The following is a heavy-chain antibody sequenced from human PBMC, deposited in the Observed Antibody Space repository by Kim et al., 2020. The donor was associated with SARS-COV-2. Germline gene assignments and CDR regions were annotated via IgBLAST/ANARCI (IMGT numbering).Heavy chain of an antibody. V-gene: IGHV4-39*02. Sequence: SETLSLTCSVTGGSISGSGYYWVWIRQAPGKGLEWIGSISYSGLSLYNPSLESRVAISVDTSKNKFSLKVSSVTAADTAAYYCARDYGFYSSSTLDHWG. CDR2: ISYSGLS. CDR3: ARDYGFYSSSTLDH. CDR1: GGSISGSGYY. D-gene: IGHD6-6*01. J-gene: IGHJ4*01.